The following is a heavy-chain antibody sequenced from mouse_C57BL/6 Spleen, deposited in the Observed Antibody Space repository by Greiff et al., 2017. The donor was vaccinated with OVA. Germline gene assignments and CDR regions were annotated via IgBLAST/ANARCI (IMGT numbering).Heavy chain of an antibody. V-gene: IGHV2-2*01. CDR1: VFSFTSYG. Sequence: VQLQQSGPGLVPPSQSLSLPFPVSVFSFTSYGVHWVRQSPGKGLEWLGVIWSGGSTDYNAAFISRLSISKDNSKSQVFFKMNSLQADDTAIYYCARAPSTDYFDYWGQGTTLTVSS. CDR2: IWSGGST. CDR3: ARAPSTDYFDY. D-gene: IGHD1-1*01. J-gene: IGHJ2*01.